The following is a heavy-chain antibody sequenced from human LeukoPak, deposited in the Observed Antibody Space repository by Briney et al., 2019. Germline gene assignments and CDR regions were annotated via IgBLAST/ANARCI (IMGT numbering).Heavy chain of an antibody. CDR1: GFTFSSYS. CDR2: ISSGSSYI. Sequence: PGGSLRLSCAASGFTFSSYSMNWVRQAPGKGLEWVSSISSGSSYIYYADSVKGRFTISRDNAKNSLYLQMNSLRAEDTAVYYCARAGYCSSTSPCIMDVWGQGTTVTVSS. J-gene: IGHJ6*02. D-gene: IGHD2-2*01. V-gene: IGHV3-21*01. CDR3: ARAGYCSSTSPCIMDV.